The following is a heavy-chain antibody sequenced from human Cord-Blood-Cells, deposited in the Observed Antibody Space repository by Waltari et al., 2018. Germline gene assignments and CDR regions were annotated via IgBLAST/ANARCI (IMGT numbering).Heavy chain of an antibody. Sequence: QVQLQESGPGLVKPSQTLSLTCIVSGGSISSGGYYWSWIRQHPGKGLVWIGYIDYRGSTYYKPSLKSRVTISVDTSKNQFSLKLSSVTAADTAVYYCARSGEISPRGTPYWYFDLWGRGTLVTVSS. CDR3: ARSGEISPRGTPYWYFDL. V-gene: IGHV4-31*03. CDR2: IDYRGST. D-gene: IGHD3-10*01. CDR1: GGSISSGGYY. J-gene: IGHJ2*01.